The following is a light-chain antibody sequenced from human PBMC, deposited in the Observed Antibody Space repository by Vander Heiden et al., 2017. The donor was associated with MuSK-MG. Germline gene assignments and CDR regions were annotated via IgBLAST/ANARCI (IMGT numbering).Light chain of an antibody. CDR3: QVWDSSSDQYV. CDR2: DDS. Sequence: SYVLTQPPSVSVAPGQTARITCGGNNIGSKSVHWYQQKPGQAPVLGGYDDSDRPSGIPERFSGSNSGNTATLTTSRVEAGDEADYYCQVWDSSSDQYVFGTGTKV. CDR1: NIGSKS. J-gene: IGLJ1*01. V-gene: IGLV3-21*02.